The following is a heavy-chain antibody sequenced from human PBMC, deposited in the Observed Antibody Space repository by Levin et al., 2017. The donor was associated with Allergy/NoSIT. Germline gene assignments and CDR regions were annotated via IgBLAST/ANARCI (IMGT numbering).Heavy chain of an antibody. CDR1: GITFSSHA. CDR3: ASHNDYSNSHIDY. D-gene: IGHD6-13*01. CDR2: ISGGSGVRT. J-gene: IGHJ4*02. Sequence: AGGSLRLSCAASGITFSSHAMSWVRQAPGKGLEWVSAISGGSGVRTYQADSVKGRFTISRDNSKNTLYLQMNSLRAEDTARYYCASHNDYSNSHIDYWGQGTLVTVSS. V-gene: IGHV3-23*01.